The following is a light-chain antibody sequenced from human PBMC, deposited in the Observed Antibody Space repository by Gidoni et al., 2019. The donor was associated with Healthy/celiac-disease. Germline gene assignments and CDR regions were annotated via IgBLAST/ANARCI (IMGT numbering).Light chain of an antibody. Sequence: SSELTQDPAVSVPLGQTVRTTCQGDSLRSYYASWYQQKPGQAPLLVIYGKNNRPSGIPDRFSGSSSGNTASLTITGAQAEDEADYYCNSRDSSGNHLVVFGGGTKLTVL. CDR2: GKN. CDR3: NSRDSSGNHLVV. V-gene: IGLV3-19*01. CDR1: SLRSYY. J-gene: IGLJ2*01.